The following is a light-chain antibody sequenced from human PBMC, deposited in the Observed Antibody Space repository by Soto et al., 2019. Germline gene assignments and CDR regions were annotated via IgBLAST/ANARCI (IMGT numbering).Light chain of an antibody. J-gene: IGKJ1*01. Sequence: DIQMTQSPSTLSASVGDRVTITCRASQSISVWLAWYQQQPGKAPKLLIYDASSLESGVPPRFSGSGSGTEFTLTISSLQPDDFATYYCQQYNGYPRTFGQGTKVEIK. V-gene: IGKV1-5*01. CDR3: QQYNGYPRT. CDR1: QSISVW. CDR2: DAS.